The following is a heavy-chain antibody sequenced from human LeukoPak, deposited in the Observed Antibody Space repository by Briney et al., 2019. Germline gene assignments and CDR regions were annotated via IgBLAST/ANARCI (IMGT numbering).Heavy chain of an antibody. V-gene: IGHV1-18*01. J-gene: IGHJ4*02. CDR2: IIPYNGNT. CDR1: GYTFTSYG. CDR3: ARDLDYYDSSGYYPYFDY. Sequence: GASVNVSCKASGYTFTSYGISWVRQAPEQGLDWMGWIIPYNGNTNYAQKLQGRVTMTTDPSTSTAYMELRSLRSDDTAVYYCARDLDYYDSSGYYPYFDYWGQGTLVTVSS. D-gene: IGHD3-22*01.